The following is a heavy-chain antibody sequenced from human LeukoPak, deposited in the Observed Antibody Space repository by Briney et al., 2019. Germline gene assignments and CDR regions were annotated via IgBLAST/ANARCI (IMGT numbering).Heavy chain of an antibody. CDR3: ARDGGTGDRPY. J-gene: IGHJ4*02. CDR2: IYTSGST. D-gene: IGHD7-27*01. Sequence: PSETLSLTCTVSGGSTSSYYWSWIRQPAGKGLEWIGRIYTSGSTNYNPSLKSRVTISVDKSKNQFSLKLSSVTAADTAVYYCARDGGTGDRPYWGQGTLVTVSS. V-gene: IGHV4-4*07. CDR1: GGSTSSYY.